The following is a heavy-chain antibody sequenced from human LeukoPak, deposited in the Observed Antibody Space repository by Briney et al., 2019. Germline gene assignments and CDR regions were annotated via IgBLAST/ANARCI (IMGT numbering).Heavy chain of an antibody. D-gene: IGHD6-13*01. CDR1: GGSISSSSYY. CDR3: AKDREAAAGRRGDYYYGMDV. CDR2: IYYSGST. Sequence: SETLSLTCTVSGGSISSSSYYWGWIRQPPGKGLEWIGSIYYSGSTYYNPSLKSRVTISVDTSKNQFSLKLSSVTAADTALYYCAKDREAAAGRRGDYYYGMDVWGQGTTVTVSS. V-gene: IGHV4-39*02. J-gene: IGHJ6*02.